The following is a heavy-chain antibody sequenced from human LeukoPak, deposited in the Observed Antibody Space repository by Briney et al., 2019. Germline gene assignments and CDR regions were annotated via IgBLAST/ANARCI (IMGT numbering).Heavy chain of an antibody. V-gene: IGHV4-34*01. CDR2: INHSGST. J-gene: IGHJ5*02. CDR3: ARFRIPAPYNWFDP. Sequence: SSETLSHTCAVYGGSFNGYYWSWIRQPPGKGLEWIGEINHSGSTNYNPSLKSRVTISVDTSKNQFSLKLSSVTAADTAVYYCARFRIPAPYNWFDPWGQGTLVSVSS. CDR1: GGSFNGYY. D-gene: IGHD6-6*01.